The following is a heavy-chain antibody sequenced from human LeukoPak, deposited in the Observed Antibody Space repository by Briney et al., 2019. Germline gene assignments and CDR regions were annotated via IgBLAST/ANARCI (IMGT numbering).Heavy chain of an antibody. V-gene: IGHV1-69*13. CDR1: GGTFSSYA. CDR3: ARAYYQPYYYYYGMDV. CDR2: IIPIFGTA. Sequence: GASVKVSCKASGGTFSSYAISWVRQAPGQGLEWMGGIIPIFGTANYAQKFQGRVTITADESTSTAYMELSRLRSEDTAVYYCARAYYQPYYYYYGMDVWGQGTTVTVSS. D-gene: IGHD3-16*01. J-gene: IGHJ6*02.